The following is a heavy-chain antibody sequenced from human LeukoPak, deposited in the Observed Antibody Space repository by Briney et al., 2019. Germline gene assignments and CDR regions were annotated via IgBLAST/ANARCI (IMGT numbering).Heavy chain of an antibody. Sequence: PSEPLSLTCTVSGGSISAYYWSWIRQPPRKGLEWIGYILYSETTNYYPSLKSRVTIALDTSKNQFSLKLNSVTAADTAVYYCARFGTSSSRFFDQWGQGTLVTVSS. CDR3: ARFGTSSSRFFDQ. J-gene: IGHJ4*02. CDR1: GGSISAYY. D-gene: IGHD6-6*01. V-gene: IGHV4-59*01. CDR2: ILYSETT.